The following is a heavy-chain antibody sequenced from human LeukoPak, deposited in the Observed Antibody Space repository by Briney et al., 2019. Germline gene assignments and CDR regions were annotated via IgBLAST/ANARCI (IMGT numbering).Heavy chain of an antibody. D-gene: IGHD2-21*02. CDR1: GFTFSSYA. J-gene: IGHJ4*02. V-gene: IGHV3-64D*06. CDR3: VIEEWGPLATYCGGDCSVY. CDR2: ISSNGGST. Sequence: GGSLRLSCSASGFTFSSYAMHWVRQAPGKGLEYVSAISSNGGSTYYADSVKGRFTISRDISKNTLYLQMSSLRAEDTAVYYCVIEEWGPLATYCGGDCSVYWGQGTLVTVSS.